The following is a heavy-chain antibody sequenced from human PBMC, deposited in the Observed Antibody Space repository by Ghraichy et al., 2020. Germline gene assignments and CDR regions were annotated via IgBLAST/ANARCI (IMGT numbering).Heavy chain of an antibody. CDR1: GGSISNYY. V-gene: IGHV4-59*08. J-gene: IGHJ4*02. Sequence: SETLSLTCTVSGGSISNYYWSWVRQPPGKGLEWIGYIYFSGSTNYNPSLKSRVTISVDTSKSQFSLKLSSVTAADTAVYYCARHLRDVRVDATVGFDYWGQGTLVTVSS. CDR2: IYFSGST. CDR3: ARHLRDVRVDATVGFDY. D-gene: IGHD3-3*01.